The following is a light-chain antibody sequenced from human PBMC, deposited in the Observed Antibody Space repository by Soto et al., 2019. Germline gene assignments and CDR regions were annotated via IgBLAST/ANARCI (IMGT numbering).Light chain of an antibody. CDR2: EAS. V-gene: IGKV3-15*01. CDR3: QRYNDWPYI. J-gene: IGKJ2*01. CDR1: QSVSSN. Sequence: EIVMTQSPVTLSGSPGERATLCCGASQSVSSNLAWYQQRPGQAPRLLIYEASTRATGVPDRFSGSGYGRAFTLTISSLQPEDFAVYYCQRYNDWPYIFGQGTKLEIK.